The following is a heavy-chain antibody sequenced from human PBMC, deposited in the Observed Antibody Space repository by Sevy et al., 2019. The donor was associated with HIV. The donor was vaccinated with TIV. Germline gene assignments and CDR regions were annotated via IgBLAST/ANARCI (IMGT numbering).Heavy chain of an antibody. CDR2: IKQDMSER. Sequence: GGSLRLSCAASGFTFSSYWMTWVRQAPGKGLEWVANIKQDMSERYYADSVKGRFTISRDNARNSLYLQMESLRAEDTAVYYCARTQQVTMLVVIGGLYFDFWGQGTLVTVSS. CDR3: ARTQQVTMLVVIGGLYFDF. V-gene: IGHV3-7*01. CDR1: GFTFSSYW. D-gene: IGHD3-22*01. J-gene: IGHJ4*02.